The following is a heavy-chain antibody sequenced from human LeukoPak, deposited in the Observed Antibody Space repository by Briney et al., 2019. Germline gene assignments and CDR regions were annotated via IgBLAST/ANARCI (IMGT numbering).Heavy chain of an antibody. CDR3: ARNAEGATFLFDY. V-gene: IGHV3-23*01. J-gene: IGHJ4*02. D-gene: IGHD1-26*01. Sequence: GGSLRLSCAASGLTFSSYAMSWVRQAPGKGLEWVSAIRGSGGSTYYADSVKGRFTISRDNSKNTLYLQMNSLRADDTAVYYCARNAEGATFLFDYWGQGTLVTVSS. CDR1: GLTFSSYA. CDR2: IRGSGGST.